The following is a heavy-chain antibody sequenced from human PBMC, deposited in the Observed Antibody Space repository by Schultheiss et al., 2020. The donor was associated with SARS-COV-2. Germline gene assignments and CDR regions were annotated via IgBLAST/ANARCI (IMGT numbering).Heavy chain of an antibody. D-gene: IGHD3-3*01. CDR1: GFTFSDYY. Sequence: GGSLRLSCAASGFTFSDYYMDWVRQAPGKGLEWVGRIKDRTSGGTTDYAAPVKGRFTISRDDSKNTLYLQMNSLKTEDTAVYYCTTVRVDSYYYYGMDVWGQGTTVTVSS. CDR2: IKDRTSGGTT. V-gene: IGHV3-15*07. J-gene: IGHJ6*02. CDR3: TTVRVDSYYYYGMDV.